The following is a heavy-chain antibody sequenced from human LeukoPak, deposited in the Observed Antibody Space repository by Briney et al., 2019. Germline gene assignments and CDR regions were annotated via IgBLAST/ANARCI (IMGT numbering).Heavy chain of an antibody. Sequence: ASVKVSCKASGYTFTGYYMNWVRQAPGQGLEWMGWINPNSGGTNYAQKFQGRVTMTRDTSISTAYMELSRLRSDDTAVYYCARVLATQTYYYYMYVWGKGTTVTVSS. V-gene: IGHV1-2*02. J-gene: IGHJ6*03. CDR3: ARVLATQTYYYYMYV. D-gene: IGHD5-12*01. CDR2: INPNSGGT. CDR1: GYTFTGYY.